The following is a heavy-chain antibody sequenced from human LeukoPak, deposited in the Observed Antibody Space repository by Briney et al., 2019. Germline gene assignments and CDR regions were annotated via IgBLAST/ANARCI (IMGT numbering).Heavy chain of an antibody. D-gene: IGHD3-10*01. CDR1: GGSISSSSYY. CDR3: ARDRVYYGSGSHNDY. CDR2: VYYSGST. Sequence: SETLSLTCTVSGGSISSSSYYWGWIRQPPGKGLEWIGSVYYSGSTYYNPSLKSRVTISVDTSKNQFSLKLSSVTAADTAVYYCARDRVYYGSGSHNDYWGQGTLVTVSS. J-gene: IGHJ4*02. V-gene: IGHV4-39*07.